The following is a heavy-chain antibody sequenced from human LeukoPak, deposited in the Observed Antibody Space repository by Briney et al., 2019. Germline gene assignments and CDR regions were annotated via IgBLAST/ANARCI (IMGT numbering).Heavy chain of an antibody. Sequence: PGGSLRLSCAVSGFTFSRYEMSWVRQASGKGLEWISSISPSGSTMYYVDSVKGRFIISRDNAKDSLYLQMNSLRVEDTAVYYCARDPRGPHYWGQGTLVTVSS. CDR3: ARDPRGPHY. V-gene: IGHV3-48*03. CDR2: ISPSGSTM. CDR1: GFTFSRYE. J-gene: IGHJ4*02.